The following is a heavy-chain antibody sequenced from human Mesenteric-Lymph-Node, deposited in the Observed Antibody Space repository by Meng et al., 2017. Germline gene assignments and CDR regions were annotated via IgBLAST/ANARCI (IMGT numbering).Heavy chain of an antibody. CDR3: ARGPSYCSSTSCYLDY. Sequence: ASVKVSCKASGYTFTSYGISWVRQAPGQGLEWMGWISTYNGNTNYAQTLQGRVTMTTDTSTNTAYMDLRSLRSDYTAVYYCARGPSYCSSTSCYLDYWGQGTLVTVSS. CDR1: GYTFTSYG. V-gene: IGHV1-18*01. D-gene: IGHD2-2*01. CDR2: ISTYNGNT. J-gene: IGHJ4*02.